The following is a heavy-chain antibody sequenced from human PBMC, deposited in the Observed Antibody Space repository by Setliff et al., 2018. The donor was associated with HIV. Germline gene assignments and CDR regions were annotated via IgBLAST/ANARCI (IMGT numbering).Heavy chain of an antibody. Sequence: SETLSLTCSVSGVSINRTAHYGGWIRQSPGKRLEWIGSVSQSGSTYYNPSLKSRVTMSVDTSKNQFSLNLSSLTAADTAVYYCARVGLYSSGWFDYWGQGTLVTVSS. CDR1: GVSINRTAHY. D-gene: IGHD6-19*01. J-gene: IGHJ5*01. CDR2: VSQSGST. V-gene: IGHV4-39*07. CDR3: ARVGLYSSGWFDY.